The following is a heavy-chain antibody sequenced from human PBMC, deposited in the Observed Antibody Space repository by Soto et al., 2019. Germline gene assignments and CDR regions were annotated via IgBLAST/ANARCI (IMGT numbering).Heavy chain of an antibody. D-gene: IGHD6-6*01. J-gene: IGHJ5*02. CDR3: AHRAEAARPFDP. CDR2: IYWDDDK. Sequence: QITLKESGPTLVKPTQTLTLTCTFSGFSLTTSGEGVGWIRQPPGKPLDWLELIYWDDDKRYNPSLESRPTITKDTTNSQVVLTITNMDPVDTATYYCAHRAEAARPFDPWCQGTLVTVSS. CDR1: GFSLTTSGEG. V-gene: IGHV2-5*02.